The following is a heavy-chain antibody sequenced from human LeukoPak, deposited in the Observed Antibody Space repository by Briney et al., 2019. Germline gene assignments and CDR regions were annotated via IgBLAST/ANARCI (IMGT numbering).Heavy chain of an antibody. J-gene: IGHJ3*02. CDR2: ISAYNGNT. D-gene: IGHD2-15*01. V-gene: IGHV1-18*01. Sequence: VASVKVSCKASGYTFTSYGISWVRHAPGQGLAWRGWISAYNGNTNYAQKLQSRVTTTTDTSASTAYMELRSLRSDDTAVYYCASGYSAVGYCSGGSCYSAFDIWGQGTMVTVSS. CDR1: GYTFTSYG. CDR3: ASGYSAVGYCSGGSCYSAFDI.